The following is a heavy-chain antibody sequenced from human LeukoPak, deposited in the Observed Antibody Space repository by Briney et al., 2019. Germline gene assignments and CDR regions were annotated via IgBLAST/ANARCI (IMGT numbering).Heavy chain of an antibody. CDR1: GFTFSSYA. Sequence: PGRSLRLSCAASGFTFSSYAMHWVRQAPGKGLEWVAVISYDGSNKYYADSVKGRFTISRDNSKNTLYLQMNSLRAEDTAVYYCARDHSSSWYEFRFDPWGQGTLVTVSS. D-gene: IGHD6-13*01. CDR3: ARDHSSSWYEFRFDP. J-gene: IGHJ5*02. CDR2: ISYDGSNK. V-gene: IGHV3-30-3*01.